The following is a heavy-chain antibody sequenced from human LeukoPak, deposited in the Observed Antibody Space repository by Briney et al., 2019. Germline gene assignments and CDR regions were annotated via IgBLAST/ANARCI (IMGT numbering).Heavy chain of an antibody. CDR2: IKQDGSEK. CDR3: ARETGIPVAGLNPCYFDY. J-gene: IGHJ4*02. V-gene: IGHV3-7*01. Sequence: GGSLRLSCAASGFTFSSYWMSWVRQAPGKGLEWVANIKQDGSEKYYVDSVKGRFTMSRYNARNSLYLQMNSLRVEDTAVYYCARETGIPVAGLNPCYFDYWGQGTLVTVSS. CDR1: GFTFSSYW. D-gene: IGHD6-19*01.